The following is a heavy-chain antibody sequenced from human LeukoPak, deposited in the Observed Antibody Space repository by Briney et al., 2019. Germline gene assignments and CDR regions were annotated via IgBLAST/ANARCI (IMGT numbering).Heavy chain of an antibody. CDR1: GYTFTSYY. D-gene: IGHD3-22*01. Sequence: ASVKVSCKASGYTFTSYYMHWVRQAPGQGLEWMGIINPSGGSTSYAQKFQGRVTMTRDTSTSTVYMELSSLRSEDTAVYYCATGLLIDSSGRDFDYWGQGTLVTVSS. CDR3: ATGLLIDSSGRDFDY. CDR2: INPSGGST. V-gene: IGHV1-46*01. J-gene: IGHJ4*02.